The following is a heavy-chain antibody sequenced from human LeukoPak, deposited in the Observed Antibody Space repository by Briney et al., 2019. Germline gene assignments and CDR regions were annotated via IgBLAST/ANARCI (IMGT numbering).Heavy chain of an antibody. J-gene: IGHJ4*02. CDR2: ISTQSGNT. CDR3: ARGAYGDK. D-gene: IGHD4-17*01. V-gene: IGHV1-18*01. CDR1: GYTLTSYG. Sequence: ASVKVSCEASGYTLTSYGINWMRQAPGQGLEWMGWISTQSGNTNYAQKVQGRLTLTTDRSTDTAYMELRSLRSDDTAVYYCARGAYGDKWGQGTMVTVSS.